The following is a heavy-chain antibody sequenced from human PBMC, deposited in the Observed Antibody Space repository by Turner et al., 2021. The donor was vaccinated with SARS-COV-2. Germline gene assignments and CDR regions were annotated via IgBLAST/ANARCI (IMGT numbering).Heavy chain of an antibody. V-gene: IGHV4-39*01. CDR2: IYYSGST. D-gene: IGHD3-22*01. J-gene: IGHJ2*01. CDR3: ATPSVSYDSSGYFHFDL. Sequence: QLQLQESGPGLVKPSETLSLTCTVSGGSISSSSYSWGWIRQPPGKGLEWIGGIYYSGSTYYTPSLKSRVSISVDTSKNQFSLRLSSVTAADTAVYYCATPSVSYDSSGYFHFDLWGRGTLVTVSS. CDR1: GGSISSSSYS.